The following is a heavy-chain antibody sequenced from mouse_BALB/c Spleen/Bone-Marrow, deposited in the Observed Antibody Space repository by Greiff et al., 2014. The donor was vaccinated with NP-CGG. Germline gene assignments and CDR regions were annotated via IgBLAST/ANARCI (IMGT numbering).Heavy chain of an antibody. Sequence: EVQLVESGAELVKPGASVKLSCTASGFNIKDTYMHWVKQRPEQGLEWIGRIDPANGNTKYDPKFQGEATITADTSSNTAYLQLSSLTSEDTAVYYCASYYYGSSSFAYWGQGTMVTVSA. CDR3: ASYYYGSSSFAY. CDR2: IDPANGNT. J-gene: IGHJ3*01. CDR1: GFNIKDTY. V-gene: IGHV14-3*02. D-gene: IGHD1-1*01.